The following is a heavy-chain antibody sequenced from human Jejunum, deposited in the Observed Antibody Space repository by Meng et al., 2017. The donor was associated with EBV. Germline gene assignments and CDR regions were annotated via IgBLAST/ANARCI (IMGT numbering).Heavy chain of an antibody. V-gene: IGHV3-74*01. D-gene: IGHD2-15*01. CDR2: SNSDETSI. CDR3: ARRDSRGGFYDS. CDR1: GFTLSDYW. Sequence: VQLVESGGGLVQPGGSLSLSCVVSGFTLSDYWMHWVRQVPGKGLLWVSRSNSDETSISYAESVKGRFSMSRDNAKNTLFLQMNSLTVEDTAVYYCARRDSRGGFYDSWGQGTLVTVSS. J-gene: IGHJ4*02.